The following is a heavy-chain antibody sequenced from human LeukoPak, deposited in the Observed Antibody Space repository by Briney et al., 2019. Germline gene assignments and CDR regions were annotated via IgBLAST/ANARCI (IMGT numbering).Heavy chain of an antibody. J-gene: IGHJ4*02. D-gene: IGHD6-19*01. Sequence: GGSLRLSCAASGFTFSSYGMHWVRQAPGKGLEWVAVISYDGSNKYYADSVKGRFTISRDNSKNTLYLQMNSLRAEDTAVYYCAKDLDPIAVADPDYWGQGTLVTVSS. CDR2: ISYDGSNK. CDR1: GFTFSSYG. V-gene: IGHV3-30*18. CDR3: AKDLDPIAVADPDY.